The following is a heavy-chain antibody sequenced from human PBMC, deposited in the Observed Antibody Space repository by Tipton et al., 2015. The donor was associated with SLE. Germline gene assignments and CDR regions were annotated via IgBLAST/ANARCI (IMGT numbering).Heavy chain of an antibody. J-gene: IGHJ4*02. CDR1: GFTFSSYA. CDR2: ISGSGGST. Sequence: SLRLSCAASGFTFSSYALSWGRQAPGKGLEGVSAISGSGGSTYYADSVKGRFTISRDNSKNTLYLQMNSLRAEDTAVYYCAKDGIAMVQGRDYWGQGALVTVSS. V-gene: IGHV3-23*01. D-gene: IGHD3-10*01. CDR3: AKDGIAMVQGRDY.